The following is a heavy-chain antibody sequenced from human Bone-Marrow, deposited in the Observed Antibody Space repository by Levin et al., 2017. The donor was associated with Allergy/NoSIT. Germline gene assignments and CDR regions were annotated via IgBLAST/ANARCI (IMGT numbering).Heavy chain of an antibody. CDR3: ARRTHADYGDSEYYFDY. CDR1: GFSVSTAGVG. Sequence: SGPTLVKSTQTLTLTCAFSGFSVSTAGVGVGWIRQPPGKALEWLALIYWDDDKSYSPSLRTRLTITKDTSKNQVVLTMTNLAPVDTAPYYCARRTHADYGDSEYYFDYWGQGTLVTVSS. D-gene: IGHD4-17*01. V-gene: IGHV2-5*02. J-gene: IGHJ4*02. CDR2: IYWDDDK.